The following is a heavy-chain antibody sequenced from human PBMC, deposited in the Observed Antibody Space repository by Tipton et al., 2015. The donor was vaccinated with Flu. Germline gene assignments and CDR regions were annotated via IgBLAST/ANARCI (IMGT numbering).Heavy chain of an antibody. Sequence: TLSLTCSVSGAYISSANYYWSWIRQPAGEALEWIGRVYTNGTTNYNPSLKSRVSIPVDTSQNEFSLKLNSVTAADTAVYFCARFGSGTFETHWGQGTLVTVSS. CDR3: ARFGSGTFETH. CDR2: VYTNGTT. D-gene: IGHD3-10*01. V-gene: IGHV4-61*02. J-gene: IGHJ4*02. CDR1: GAYISSANYY.